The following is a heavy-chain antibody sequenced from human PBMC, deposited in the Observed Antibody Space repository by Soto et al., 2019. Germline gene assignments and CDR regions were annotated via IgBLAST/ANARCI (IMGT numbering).Heavy chain of an antibody. Sequence: PGESLKISCKGSGYRFTNCWIGWVRQMPGKGLEWMGIIYPGDSDTRYSPSFQGQVTISADKSISTAYLQWSSLKASDTAMYYCARIPVPLGIDHRGQGTLVTVSS. CDR3: ARIPVPLGIDH. CDR1: GYRFTNCW. CDR2: IYPGDSDT. J-gene: IGHJ4*02. V-gene: IGHV5-51*01. D-gene: IGHD1-1*01.